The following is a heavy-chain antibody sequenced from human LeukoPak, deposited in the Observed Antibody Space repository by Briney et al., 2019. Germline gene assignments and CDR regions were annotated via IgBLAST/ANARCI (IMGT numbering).Heavy chain of an antibody. J-gene: IGHJ6*03. D-gene: IGHD4-11*01. CDR1: GFTFSNYW. V-gene: IGHV3-7*01. CDR2: IKQDGSDK. Sequence: GGSLRLSCAASGFTFSNYWMNWVRQAPGKGLEWVANIKQDGSDKYNVDSVKGRFTISRDNAKNSLYLQMNSLRAEDTAVYYCAREKGNYDGYYNYYMDVWGKGTTVTVSS. CDR3: AREKGNYDGYYNYYMDV.